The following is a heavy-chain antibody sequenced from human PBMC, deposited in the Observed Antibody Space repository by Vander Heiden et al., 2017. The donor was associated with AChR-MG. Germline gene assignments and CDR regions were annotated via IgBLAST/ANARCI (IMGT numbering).Heavy chain of an antibody. J-gene: IGHJ4*02. CDR1: GFNFSGYA. D-gene: IGHD5-12*01. V-gene: IGHV3-23*01. CDR2: ISGSGGST. Sequence: EVQLLESGGGLVQPGGSMRLSCAAPGFNFSGYAMSWVRQAPGKGLEWVSAISGSGGSTYYADSVKGRFTISRDNSKNTLYLQMNSLRAEDTAVYYCAKDQGRWLQDFDYWGQGTLVTVSS. CDR3: AKDQGRWLQDFDY.